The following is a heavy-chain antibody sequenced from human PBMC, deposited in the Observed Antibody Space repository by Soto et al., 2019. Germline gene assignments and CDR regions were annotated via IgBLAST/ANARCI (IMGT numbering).Heavy chain of an antibody. D-gene: IGHD4-17*01. CDR3: VRDRLTVTGTKCFDY. V-gene: IGHV1-18*01. Sequence: QVQLVQSGGEVKRPGASVQVSCKASGYTFTSYGISWIRQAPGQGLEWMGWMNAYSGKTDYAQKFQGRVTMTTDTFTSTAYLDLRSLSSDDTAVYYCVRDRLTVTGTKCFDYWGQGTLVTVSS. CDR2: MNAYSGKT. J-gene: IGHJ4*02. CDR1: GYTFTSYG.